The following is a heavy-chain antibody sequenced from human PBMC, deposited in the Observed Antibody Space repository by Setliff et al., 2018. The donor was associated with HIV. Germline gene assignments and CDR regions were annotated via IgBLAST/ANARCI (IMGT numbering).Heavy chain of an antibody. CDR2: LSGDSNHI. CDR1: GFTFTIYT. CDR3: AKNLYTSRWSPLDY. D-gene: IGHD2-8*01. V-gene: IGHV3-21*01. J-gene: IGHJ4*02. Sequence: GGSLRLSCAASGFTFTIYTMNWVRQAPGKGLEWVSSLSGDSNHIYYADSVKGRFTISRDNSKNTLYLQMNSLRTEDTAVYYCAKNLYTSRWSPLDYWGQGTLVTVSS.